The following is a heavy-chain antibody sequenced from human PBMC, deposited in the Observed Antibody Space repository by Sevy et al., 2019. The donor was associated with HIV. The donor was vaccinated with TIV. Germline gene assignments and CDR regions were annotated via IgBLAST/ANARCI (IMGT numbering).Heavy chain of an antibody. D-gene: IGHD6-6*01. CDR3: ARAKGLAASATRFDY. J-gene: IGHJ4*02. Sequence: SETLSLTCTVSGGSISSGDNYWSWIRQPPGKGQEWIGNTYYSGSTDYNPSLKSRVTISVDTSKNQFSLKLSSVTAADTAVYYCARAKGLAASATRFDYRGQGTLVTVSS. V-gene: IGHV4-30-4*01. CDR2: TYYSGST. CDR1: GGSISSGDNY.